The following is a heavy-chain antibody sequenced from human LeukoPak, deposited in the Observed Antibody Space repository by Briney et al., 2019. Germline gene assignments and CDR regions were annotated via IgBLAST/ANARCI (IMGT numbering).Heavy chain of an antibody. J-gene: IGHJ3*01. D-gene: IGHD5-18*01. Sequence: SETLSHTCIVSHGSISRYYWCWIRQPPRKGLEWLGHIYYSGSTEYSPSLNSRVTISVDTSENQVSLKVTSVTAADTAVYYCARRQNRGFDYGYDDAFDVWGQGTMVTVSS. CDR2: IYYSGST. CDR3: ARRQNRGFDYGYDDAFDV. CDR1: HGSISRYY. V-gene: IGHV4-59*08.